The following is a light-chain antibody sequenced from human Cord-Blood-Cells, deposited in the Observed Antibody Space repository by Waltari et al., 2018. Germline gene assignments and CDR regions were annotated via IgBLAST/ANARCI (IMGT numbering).Light chain of an antibody. CDR1: SSDVGSYNL. V-gene: IGLV2-23*01. Sequence: QSALTQPASVSGSPGQSITISCTGTSSDVGSYNLVSCYQQHPGKAPKLMIYEGSRRPAGVPNRLSGSKSGNTASLTISGLQAADEADCYCCSYAGNNTWVFGGGTKLTVL. CDR2: EGS. J-gene: IGLJ3*02. CDR3: CSYAGNNTWV.